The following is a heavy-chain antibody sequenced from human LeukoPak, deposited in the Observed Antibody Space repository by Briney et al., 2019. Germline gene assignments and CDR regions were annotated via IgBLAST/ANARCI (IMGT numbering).Heavy chain of an antibody. CDR2: ISAYNGNT. CDR3: ARSNGYRGLGF. CDR1: GYTLTELS. J-gene: IGHJ4*02. V-gene: IGHV1-18*01. D-gene: IGHD1-26*01. Sequence: GASVKVSCKVSGYTLTELSMHWVRQAPGQGLEWMGWISAYNGNTNYAQKLQGRVTMTTDTSTSTAYMELRSLRSDDTAVYYCARSNGYRGLGFWGQGTLVTVSS.